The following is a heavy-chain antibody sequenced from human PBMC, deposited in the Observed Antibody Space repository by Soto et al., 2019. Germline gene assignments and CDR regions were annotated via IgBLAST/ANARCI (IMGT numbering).Heavy chain of an antibody. CDR2: IYPGDSDT. J-gene: IGHJ4*02. CDR3: ARHRQDEDYGDSRYFDY. CDR1: GYSFTSYW. Sequence: PGESLKISCKGSGYSFTSYWIGWVRQMPGKGLEWMGIIYPGDSDTRYSPSFQGQVTISADKSISTACLQWSSLKASDTAMYYCARHRQDEDYGDSRYFDYWGQGTLVTVSS. V-gene: IGHV5-51*01. D-gene: IGHD4-17*01.